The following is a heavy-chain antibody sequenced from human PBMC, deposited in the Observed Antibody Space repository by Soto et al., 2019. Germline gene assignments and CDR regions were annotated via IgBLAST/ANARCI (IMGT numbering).Heavy chain of an antibody. CDR3: ASRGRVTTGFDY. V-gene: IGHV3-53*01. D-gene: IGHD4-17*01. CDR1: GFTVSSNY. Sequence: EVQLVESGGGLIQPGGSLRLSCAASGFTVSSNYMSWVRQAPGKGLEWVSDIYSGGSKYYADSVKGRFSISRDNSNNTLYLQKNSLRAEDTAVYYCASRGRVTTGFDYWGEGTLVTVSS. J-gene: IGHJ4*02. CDR2: IYSGGSK.